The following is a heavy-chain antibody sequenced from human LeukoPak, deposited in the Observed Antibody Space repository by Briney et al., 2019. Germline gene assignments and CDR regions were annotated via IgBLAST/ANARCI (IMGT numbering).Heavy chain of an antibody. V-gene: IGHV4-59*02. CDR1: GDSVTRFH. CDR3: ARDQYDTWSRRGNFDS. Sequence: SETLSLTCSVSGDSVTRFHWTWIRQPPGKGLEWIGHIYSGGSPDYNPSLKSRVTILLDTTKNQFSLKLSSVTAADTAVFYCARDQYDTWSRRGNFDSWGQGTLVIVSS. J-gene: IGHJ4*02. D-gene: IGHD3-3*01. CDR2: IYSGGSP.